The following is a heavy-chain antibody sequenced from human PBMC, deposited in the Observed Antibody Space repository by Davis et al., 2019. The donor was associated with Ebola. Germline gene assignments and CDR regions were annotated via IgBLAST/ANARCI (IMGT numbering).Heavy chain of an antibody. Sequence: PGGSLRLSCTVSGGSISSYYWSWIRQPAGKGLEWIGRIYTSGSTNYNPSLKSRVTMSVDTSKNQFSLKLSSVTAADTAVYYCARGYCSGGSCYYNWFDPWGQGTLVTVSS. D-gene: IGHD2-15*01. J-gene: IGHJ5*02. V-gene: IGHV4-4*07. CDR3: ARGYCSGGSCYYNWFDP. CDR1: GGSISSYY. CDR2: IYTSGST.